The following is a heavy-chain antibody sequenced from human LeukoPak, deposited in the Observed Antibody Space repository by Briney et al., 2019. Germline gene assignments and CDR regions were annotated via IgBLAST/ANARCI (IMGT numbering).Heavy chain of an antibody. D-gene: IGHD3-16*01. CDR1: GFTFSDSS. V-gene: IGHV3-69-1*01. CDR3: AKGYYEPEEPFDY. CDR2: ISPTSHT. J-gene: IGHJ4*02. Sequence: GGSLRLSCAASGFTFSDSSMTWVRQGPGKGLEWLSYISPTSHTLYADSVKGRFTISRDNAKNSLYLQMNSLRAEDTAVYYCAKGYYEPEEPFDYWGQGTLVTVSS.